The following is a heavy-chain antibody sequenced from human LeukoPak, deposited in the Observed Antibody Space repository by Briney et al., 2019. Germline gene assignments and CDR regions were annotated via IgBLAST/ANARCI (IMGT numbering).Heavy chain of an antibody. CDR2: IYYSGST. CDR3: ARDYSSGYYDAFDI. J-gene: IGHJ3*02. D-gene: IGHD3-22*01. CDR1: GGSISSYY. Sequence: SETLSLTCTVSGGSISSYYWSWIRQPPGKGLEWIGYIYYSGSTNYNPSPKSRVTISVDTSKNQFSLKLSSVTAADTAVYYCARDYSSGYYDAFDIWGQGTMVTVSS. V-gene: IGHV4-59*01.